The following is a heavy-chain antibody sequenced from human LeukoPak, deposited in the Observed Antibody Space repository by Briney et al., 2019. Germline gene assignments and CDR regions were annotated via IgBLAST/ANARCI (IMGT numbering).Heavy chain of an antibody. CDR3: AKDLVGTIQRAAYYMDV. Sequence: PGGSLRLSCAASGFTLSRYAMTWVRQAPGKGLEWVSAISGSGGNTYYADSVKGRFTISSDNSKNTLYLQMNSLRAEDTAVYYCAKDLVGTIQRAAYYMDVWGKGTTVTVSS. V-gene: IGHV3-23*01. D-gene: IGHD5-12*01. CDR1: GFTLSRYA. J-gene: IGHJ6*03. CDR2: ISGSGGNT.